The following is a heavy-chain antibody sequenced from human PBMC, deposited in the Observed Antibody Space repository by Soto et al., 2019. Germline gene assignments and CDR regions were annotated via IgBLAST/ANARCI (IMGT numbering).Heavy chain of an antibody. V-gene: IGHV4-61*01. CDR2: IYDSGST. CDR1: GGSISSSSYY. D-gene: IGHD6-19*01. CDR3: AKEGESVAGTLGAVDY. Sequence: SETLSLTCTVSGGSISSSSYYWGWIRQPPGKGLEWIGYIYDSGSTNYNPSLKSRVTISLDTSKNQFSLKLSSVTAADTAVYYCAKEGESVAGTLGAVDYWGQGTLVTVSS. J-gene: IGHJ4*02.